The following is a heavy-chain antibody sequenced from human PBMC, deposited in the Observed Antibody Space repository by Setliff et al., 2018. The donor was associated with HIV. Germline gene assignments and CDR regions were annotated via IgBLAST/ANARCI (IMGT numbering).Heavy chain of an antibody. V-gene: IGHV1-69*05. D-gene: IGHD3-10*01. J-gene: IGHJ3*02. CDR1: GGSFNTFG. CDR2: IIPIFGTA. CDR3: ARDWNYFASGSNAFDI. Sequence: SVKVSCKSSGGSFNTFGLHWVRQAPGQGLEWMGGIIPIFGTANYAQKFQGRVTVTTDSSTSTAYMELRSLRSDDTAVYFCARDWNYFASGSNAFDIWGQGTMVTVSS.